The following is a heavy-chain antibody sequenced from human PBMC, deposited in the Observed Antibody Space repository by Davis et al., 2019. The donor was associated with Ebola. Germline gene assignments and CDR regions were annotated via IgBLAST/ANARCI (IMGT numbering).Heavy chain of an antibody. J-gene: IGHJ6*02. CDR1: GFTFYRYE. CDR3: ARNSRFYYYGMDV. D-gene: IGHD4-23*01. V-gene: IGHV3-21*01. Sequence: GESLKISCAASGFTFYRYEMNWVRQAPGKGLEWVSSISSSSSYIYYADSVKGRFTISRDNAKNSLYLQMNSLRAEDTAVYYCARNSRFYYYGMDVWGQGTTVTVSS. CDR2: ISSSSSYI.